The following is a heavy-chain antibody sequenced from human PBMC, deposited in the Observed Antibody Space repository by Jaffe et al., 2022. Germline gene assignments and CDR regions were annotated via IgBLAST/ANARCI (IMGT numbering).Heavy chain of an antibody. Sequence: QVQVVESGGGLVKPGGSLRLSCAASGFTFSDYYMSWIRQAPGKGLEWVSYISGSGSTINYADSVKGRFTISRDNAKNSLYLQMNSLRAEDTAVYYCARDVYYYYYMDVWGKGTTVTVSS. V-gene: IGHV3-11*01. CDR2: ISGSGSTI. CDR1: GFTFSDYY. CDR3: ARDVYYYYYMDV. J-gene: IGHJ6*03.